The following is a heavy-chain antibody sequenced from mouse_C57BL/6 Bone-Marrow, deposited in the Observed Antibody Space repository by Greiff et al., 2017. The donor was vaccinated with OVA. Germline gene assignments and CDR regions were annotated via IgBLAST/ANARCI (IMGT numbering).Heavy chain of an antibody. CDR2: INPDSSTI. J-gene: IGHJ4*01. D-gene: IGHD1-1*01. Sequence: EVKLLESGGGLVQPGGSLKLSCAASGIAFSRYWMSWVRRAPGKGLEWIGEINPDSSTINYAPSLKDKFIISRDNAKNTLYLQMSKVRSEDTALYDCARSYGSSYDAMDYWGQGTSVTVSS. CDR1: GIAFSRYW. CDR3: ARSYGSSYDAMDY. V-gene: IGHV4-1*01.